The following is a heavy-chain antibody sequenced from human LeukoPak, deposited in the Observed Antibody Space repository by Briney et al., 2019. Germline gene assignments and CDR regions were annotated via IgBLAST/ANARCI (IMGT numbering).Heavy chain of an antibody. CDR1: GSSFTSYW. Sequence: GASLQISCQGSGSSFTSYWIGWVRQLPGKGLEWMGIIYPGDSDTRYSPSFQGQVTISADKSISTAYLQWSSLKASDTAMYYCARQESLIPWWFDPWGQGTLVTVSS. CDR2: IYPGDSDT. J-gene: IGHJ5*02. V-gene: IGHV5-51*01. CDR3: ARQESLIPWWFDP.